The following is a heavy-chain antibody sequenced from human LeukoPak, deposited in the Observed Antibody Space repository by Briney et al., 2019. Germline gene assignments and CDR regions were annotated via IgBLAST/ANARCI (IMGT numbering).Heavy chain of an antibody. Sequence: PGGSLRLSCAASGFTFSSYEMNWVRQAPGKGLEWVSYISSSGSTIYYADSVKGRFTISRDNAKNSLYLQMNSLRAEDTAVYYCARAPGYSYGYWANSPEPLSDYWGQGTLVTVSS. J-gene: IGHJ4*02. CDR1: GFTFSSYE. V-gene: IGHV3-48*03. CDR3: ARAPGYSYGYWANSPEPLSDY. D-gene: IGHD5-18*01. CDR2: ISSSGSTI.